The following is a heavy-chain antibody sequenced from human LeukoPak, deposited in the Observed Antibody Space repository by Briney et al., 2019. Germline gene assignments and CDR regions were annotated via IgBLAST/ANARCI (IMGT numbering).Heavy chain of an antibody. J-gene: IGHJ6*04. CDR3: ARDRGIWMDV. Sequence: TGGSLRLSCAASGFTFSSYSMNWVRQAPGKGLEWVSSISSSSSYIYYADSVKGRFTISRDNAKNSLYLQMNSLRAEDTAVYYCARDRGIWMDVWGKGTTVTVSS. D-gene: IGHD2-15*01. V-gene: IGHV3-21*01. CDR1: GFTFSSYS. CDR2: ISSSSSYI.